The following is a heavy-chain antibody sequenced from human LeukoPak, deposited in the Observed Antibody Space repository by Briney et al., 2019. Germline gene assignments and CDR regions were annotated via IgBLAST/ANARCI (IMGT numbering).Heavy chain of an antibody. CDR3: ASSGSGTGASRNYYYYGMDV. D-gene: IGHD3-10*01. CDR2: IYYSGST. CDR1: GGSIGSYY. J-gene: IGHJ6*02. V-gene: IGHV4-59*08. Sequence: SETLSLTCTVSGGSIGSYYWSWIRQPPGKGLEWIGYIYYSGSTNYNPSLKSRVTISVDTSKNQFSLKLSSVTAADTAVYYCASSGSGTGASRNYYYYGMDVWGQGTTVTVSS.